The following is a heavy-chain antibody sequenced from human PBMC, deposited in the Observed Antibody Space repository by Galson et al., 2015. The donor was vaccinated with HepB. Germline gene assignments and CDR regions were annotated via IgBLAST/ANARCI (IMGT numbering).Heavy chain of an antibody. J-gene: IGHJ4*02. CDR1: GFTFSKAW. CDR2: IKSNIEGGTA. V-gene: IGHV3-15*01. D-gene: IGHD2-8*01. CDR3: STAAGQVWYWPPPVFDY. Sequence: LRLSCAASGFTFSKAWMSWVRQAPGKGLEWVGRIKSNIEGGTADYAAPVKGRFTISRDDSEHTLYLQMASLKTEDTAVYYCSTAAGQVWYWPPPVFDYWGQGALVTVSS.